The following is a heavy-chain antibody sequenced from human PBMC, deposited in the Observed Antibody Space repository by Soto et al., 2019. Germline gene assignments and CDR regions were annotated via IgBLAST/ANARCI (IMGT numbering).Heavy chain of an antibody. CDR2: IYYSGST. CDR1: GGSISSYY. Sequence: QVQLQESGPGLVKPSETLSLTCTVSGGSISSYYWSWIRQPPGKGLEWIGYIYYSGSTNYNPSLKRRVTISVDTSKNQFSLKLSSVTAADTAVYYCARAYYGSGSYYNSPGWFDPWGQGTLVTVSS. V-gene: IGHV4-59*01. CDR3: ARAYYGSGSYYNSPGWFDP. J-gene: IGHJ5*02. D-gene: IGHD3-10*01.